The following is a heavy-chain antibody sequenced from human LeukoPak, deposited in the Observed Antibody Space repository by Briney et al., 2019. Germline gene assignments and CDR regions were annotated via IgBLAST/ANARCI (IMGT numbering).Heavy chain of an antibody. CDR3: AKDGRSGNYWNYYYYMDV. CDR1: GFTFSSYA. CDR2: ISGSGSGGST. Sequence: GGSLRLSCAASGFTFSSYAMSWVRQAPGKGLEWVSAISGSGSGGSTYYADSVKGRFTISRDNSKNTLYLQMISLRADDTALYYCAKDGRSGNYWNYYYYMDVWGKGTTVIISS. J-gene: IGHJ6*03. V-gene: IGHV3-23*01. D-gene: IGHD3-10*01.